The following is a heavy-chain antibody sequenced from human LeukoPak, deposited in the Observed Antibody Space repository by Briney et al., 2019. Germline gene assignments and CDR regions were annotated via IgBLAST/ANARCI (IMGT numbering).Heavy chain of an antibody. CDR1: GFIFSSFG. D-gene: IGHD4-11*01. V-gene: IGHV3-48*01. CDR3: AKVGLPVTTILDYFDY. J-gene: IGHJ4*02. CDR2: ISSTSSTI. Sequence: GGSLRLSCAASGFIFSSFGMNWVRQAPGKGLEWVSYISSTSSTIYYADSVKGRFTISRDNAKNSLYLQMNSLRTEDTAVYYCAKVGLPVTTILDYFDYWGQGTLVTVSS.